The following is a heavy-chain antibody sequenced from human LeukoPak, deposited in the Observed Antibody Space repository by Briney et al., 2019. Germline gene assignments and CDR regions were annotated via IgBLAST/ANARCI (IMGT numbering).Heavy chain of an antibody. CDR1: GYRFTSYG. CDR2: ISIYNGKT. CDR3: AGACHLVVVTAEGAFFDP. J-gene: IGHJ5*02. V-gene: IGHV1-18*01. Sequence: ASVKVSCKTSGYRFTSYGIGWVRQAPGQGLEWVGWISIYNGKTYYAQSLQDRVTMTTDTSTNTVYMELRSLKSEDTAVYYCAGACHLVVVTAEGAFFDPWGQGTLVTVSS. D-gene: IGHD2-21*02.